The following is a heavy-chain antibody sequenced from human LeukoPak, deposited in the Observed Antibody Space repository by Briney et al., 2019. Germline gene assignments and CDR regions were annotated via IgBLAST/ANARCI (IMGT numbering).Heavy chain of an antibody. D-gene: IGHD3-3*01. J-gene: IGHJ5*02. CDR3: ARGLEWLTRRHTWFDP. CDR2: INPSGGST. CDR1: GYTFTSYY. Sequence: ASVKVSCKASGYTFTSYYMHWVRQAPGQGLEWMGIINPSGGSTCYAQKFQGRVTMTTDTSTSTAYMELRSLRSDDTAVYYCARGLEWLTRRHTWFDPWGQGTLVTVSS. V-gene: IGHV1-46*01.